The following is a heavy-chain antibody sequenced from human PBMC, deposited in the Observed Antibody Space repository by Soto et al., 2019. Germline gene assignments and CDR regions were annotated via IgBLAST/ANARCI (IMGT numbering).Heavy chain of an antibody. D-gene: IGHD3-10*01. CDR2: ISGSGGST. J-gene: IGHJ6*02. V-gene: IGHV3-23*01. Sequence: GGSLRLSCAASGFTFSNYAMTWVRQAPGKGLEWVSAISGSGGSTYYADSVKGRFTISRDNPRNTLYLQMNSLGAEDTAVYYCAKVRGFYCYYGMDVWGQGTTVTV. CDR1: GFTFSNYA. CDR3: AKVRGFYCYYGMDV.